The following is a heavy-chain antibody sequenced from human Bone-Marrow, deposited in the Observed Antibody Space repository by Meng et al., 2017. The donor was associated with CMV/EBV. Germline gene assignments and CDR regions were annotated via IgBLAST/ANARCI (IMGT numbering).Heavy chain of an antibody. CDR1: GYTFTGYY. D-gene: IGHD3-3*01. V-gene: IGHV1-2*02. Sequence: ASVKVSCKASGYTFTGYYMHWVRQAPGQGLEWMGWINPNSGGTNYAQKFQGRVTMTRDTSISTAYMELSRLRSDDTAVYYCARDGRLRFLEWLCDYWGRGTLVTVSS. CDR3: ARDGRLRFLEWLCDY. CDR2: INPNSGGT. J-gene: IGHJ4*02.